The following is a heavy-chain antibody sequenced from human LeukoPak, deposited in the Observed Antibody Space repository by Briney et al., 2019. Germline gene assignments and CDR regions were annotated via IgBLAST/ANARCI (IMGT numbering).Heavy chain of an antibody. V-gene: IGHV1-69*01. J-gene: IGHJ3*02. Sequence: SSVKVSCKASGGTFSSYAINWVRQAPGQGLEWMGGIIPIFGTANYAQKFQGSVAITADESTSTAYMELSSLRSEDTAVYYCERDHYYGSGSYWDAFDIWGQGTMVTVSS. CDR2: IIPIFGTA. CDR3: ERDHYYGSGSYWDAFDI. CDR1: GGTFSSYA. D-gene: IGHD3-10*01.